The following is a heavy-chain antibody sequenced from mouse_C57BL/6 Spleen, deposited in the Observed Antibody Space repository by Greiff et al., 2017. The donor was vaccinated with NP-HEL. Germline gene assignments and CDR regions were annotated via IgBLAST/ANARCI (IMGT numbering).Heavy chain of an antibody. Sequence: EVKVVESGGGLVKPGGSLKLSCAASGFTFSDYGMHWVRQAPEKGLEWVAYISSGSSTIYYADTVKGRFTISRDNAKNTLFLQMTSLRSEDTAMYYCARGEDPTYWGQGTLVTVSA. J-gene: IGHJ3*01. V-gene: IGHV5-17*01. CDR3: ARGEDPTY. CDR2: ISSGSSTI. CDR1: GFTFSDYG.